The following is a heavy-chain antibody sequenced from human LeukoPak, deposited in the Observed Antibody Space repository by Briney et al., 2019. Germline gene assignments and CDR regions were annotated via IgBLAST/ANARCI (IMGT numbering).Heavy chain of an antibody. D-gene: IGHD3-22*01. J-gene: IGHJ4*02. V-gene: IGHV1-69*13. CDR2: INPVFVTP. CDR1: GGTFSNFA. Sequence: SVKVSCKASGGTFSNFAISWVRQAPGRGLEWMGGINPVFVTPNYAQKFQGRVTLTADESTSTAYMEMSSLRSEDTAVYYCATDRDYYDTAGYYLFDYWGQGTLVTVSS. CDR3: ATDRDYYDTAGYYLFDY.